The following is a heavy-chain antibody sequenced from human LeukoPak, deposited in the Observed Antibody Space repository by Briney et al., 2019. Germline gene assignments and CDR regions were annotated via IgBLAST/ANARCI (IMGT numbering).Heavy chain of an antibody. D-gene: IGHD1-26*01. J-gene: IGHJ4*02. Sequence: PSETLSLTCTVSGGSVSSYFWSWIRQPPGKGLEWIGSIYYSGSTYYNPSLKSRVTMSVDTSKNQFSLKLSSVTAADTAVYYCAREDGSLAIYHFDYWGQGTLVTVSS. CDR1: GGSVSSYF. CDR3: AREDGSLAIYHFDY. CDR2: IYYSGST. V-gene: IGHV4-39*07.